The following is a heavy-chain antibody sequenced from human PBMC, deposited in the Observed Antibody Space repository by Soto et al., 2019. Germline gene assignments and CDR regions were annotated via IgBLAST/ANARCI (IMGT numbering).Heavy chain of an antibody. CDR2: ISAYNGNT. J-gene: IGHJ4*02. V-gene: IGHV1-18*01. CDR3: ARDRQKYCSGGSCYSDY. CDR1: GYTFTSYG. Sequence: QVQLVQSGAEVKKPGASVKVSCKASGYTFTSYGISWVRQAPGQGLEWMGWISAYNGNTNYAQKLQGRVTMTTDTSTSTAYMGLRSLRSDDTAVYYCARDRQKYCSGGSCYSDYWGQGTLVTVSS. D-gene: IGHD2-15*01.